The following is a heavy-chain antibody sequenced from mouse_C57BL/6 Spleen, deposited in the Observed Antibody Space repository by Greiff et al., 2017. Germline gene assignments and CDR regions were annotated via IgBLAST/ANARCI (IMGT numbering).Heavy chain of an antibody. J-gene: IGHJ2*01. Sequence: VKLQQPGAELVKPGASVKLSCKASGYTFTSYWMHWVKQSPGQGLEWIGMIHPNIGSTNYNEKFKSKATLTVEKSSSTAYMQLSSLTSDDSAFYYCASYYGSVDYWGKGTTLTVSS. V-gene: IGHV1-64*01. CDR3: ASYYGSVDY. CDR1: GYTFTSYW. D-gene: IGHD1-1*01. CDR2: IHPNIGST.